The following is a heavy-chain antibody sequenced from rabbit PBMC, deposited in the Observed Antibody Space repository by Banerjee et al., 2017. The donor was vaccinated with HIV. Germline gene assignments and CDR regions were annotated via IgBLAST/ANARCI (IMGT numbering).Heavy chain of an antibody. J-gene: IGHJ4*01. CDR3: ARDGGSSYHDYFNF. V-gene: IGHV1S40*01. CDR2: IYNGDGST. CDR1: GFSFSSSYH. D-gene: IGHD5-1*01. Sequence: QSLEESGGDLVKPGASLTLTCTASGFSFSSSYHMCWVRQAPGKGLEWIACIYNGDGSTDYASWAKGRFTISKTSSTTVTLQMTSLTAADTATYFCARDGGSSYHDYFNFWGPGTLVTVS.